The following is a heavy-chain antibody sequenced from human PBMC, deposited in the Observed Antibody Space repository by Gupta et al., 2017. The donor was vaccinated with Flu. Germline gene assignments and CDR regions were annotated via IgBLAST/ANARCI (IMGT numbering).Heavy chain of an antibody. J-gene: IGHJ4*02. CDR1: GYTFIDYY. D-gene: IGHD4-17*01. CDR3: ARDRRTTVMTPYYADF. Sequence: QVQLVQSGPEVRKPGASVRLSCRTSGYTFIDYYIHYVRQAPGQGLEWLGMINPTGGIGTYAPNFRGRVTLTSDASTNTVYMELSSLRSVDTAIYYCARDRRTTVMTPYYADFWGQGTLVTVSS. V-gene: IGHV1-46*01. CDR2: INPTGGIG.